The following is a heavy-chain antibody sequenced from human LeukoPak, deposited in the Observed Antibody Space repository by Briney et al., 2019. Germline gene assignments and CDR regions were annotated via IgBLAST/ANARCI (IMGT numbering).Heavy chain of an antibody. CDR1: GFIFSTYA. V-gene: IGHV3-23*01. CDR2: ISGSGSST. CDR3: AKDLLMGTTYAFDI. J-gene: IGHJ3*02. D-gene: IGHD1-26*01. Sequence: GGSLRLSCAASGFIFSTYAMSWVRQAPGKGLEWVSGISGSGSSTYYGDSVKGRFTISRDSSKNTLYLQLNSLRAEDTALYYCAKDLLMGTTYAFDIWGQGTMVTVSS.